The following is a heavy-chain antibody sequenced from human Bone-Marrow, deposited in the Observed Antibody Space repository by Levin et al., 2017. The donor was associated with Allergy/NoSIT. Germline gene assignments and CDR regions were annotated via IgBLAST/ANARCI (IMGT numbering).Heavy chain of an antibody. J-gene: IGHJ4*02. Sequence: GGSLRLSCAASGFTFSGSAMHWVRQASGKGLEWVGRIRSKANSYATAYAASVKGRFTISRDDSKNTAYLQMNSLKTEDTAVYYCTRLWYGDYFDYWGQGTLVTVSS. CDR2: IRSKANSYAT. CDR3: TRLWYGDYFDY. V-gene: IGHV3-73*01. CDR1: GFTFSGSA. D-gene: IGHD4-17*01.